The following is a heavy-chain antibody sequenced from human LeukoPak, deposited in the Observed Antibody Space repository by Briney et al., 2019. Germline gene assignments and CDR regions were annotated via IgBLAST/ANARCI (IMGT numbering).Heavy chain of an antibody. V-gene: IGHV3-21*01. CDR3: ARDQGYCSSASCFTHYFDY. CDR2: ISSSSRYI. Sequence: GGSLRLSCAASSFTLSSYSVNWVRQAPGKGLAWVSSISSSSRYINYVDSVKGRFTISRDNAKNSLYLQMNSLRAEDTAVYYCARDQGYCSSASCFTHYFDYWGQGTLVTVSS. J-gene: IGHJ4*02. CDR1: SFTLSSYS. D-gene: IGHD2-2*02.